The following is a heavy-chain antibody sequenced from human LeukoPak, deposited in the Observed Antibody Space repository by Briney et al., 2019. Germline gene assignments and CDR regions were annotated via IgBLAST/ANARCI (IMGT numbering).Heavy chain of an antibody. CDR3: ARYMVRGVSNWFDP. V-gene: IGHV4-34*01. D-gene: IGHD3-10*01. J-gene: IGHJ5*02. CDR1: GGSFSGYY. Sequence: SETLSLTCAVYGGSFSGYYWSWIRQPPGKGLEWVGYIYDSGSTYYNPSLKSRVTISVDRSKNQFSLKLSSVTAADTAMYFCARYMVRGVSNWFDPWGQGTLVTVSS. CDR2: IYDSGST.